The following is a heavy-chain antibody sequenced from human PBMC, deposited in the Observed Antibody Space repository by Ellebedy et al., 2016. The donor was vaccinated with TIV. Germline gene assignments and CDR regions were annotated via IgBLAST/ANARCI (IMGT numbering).Heavy chain of an antibody. D-gene: IGHD5-18*01. Sequence: ASVKVSCKASGYTFTSYGISWVRQAPGQGLEWMGWISAYNGNTNYAQKLQGRVTMTTDTSTSTACMELRSLRSDDTAVYYCARVKGAGYSYVSYWGQGTLVTVSS. CDR2: ISAYNGNT. V-gene: IGHV1-18*04. CDR3: ARVKGAGYSYVSY. CDR1: GYTFTSYG. J-gene: IGHJ4*02.